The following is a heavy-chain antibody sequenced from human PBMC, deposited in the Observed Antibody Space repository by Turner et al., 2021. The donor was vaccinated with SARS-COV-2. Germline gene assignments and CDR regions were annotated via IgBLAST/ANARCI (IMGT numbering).Heavy chain of an antibody. Sequence: EVQLLQSGAEVKTPGESLRLSCTGSGYSFTSYWISWVRQMPGKGLEWMGRMDPSDSNTNYSPAFQGHVTISADKSISTAYLQWSSVKASDTAMYYCARQFKAMVRGAPLLSWFDPWGQGTLVTVSS. CDR1: GYSFTSYW. J-gene: IGHJ5*02. CDR2: MDPSDSNT. D-gene: IGHD3-10*01. CDR3: ARQFKAMVRGAPLLSWFDP. V-gene: IGHV5-10-1*03.